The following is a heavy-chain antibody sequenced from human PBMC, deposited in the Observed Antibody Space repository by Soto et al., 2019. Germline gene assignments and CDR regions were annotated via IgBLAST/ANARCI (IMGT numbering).Heavy chain of an antibody. CDR1: GGSISSYY. V-gene: IGHV4-59*01. Sequence: PSETLSLTCTVSGGSISSYYWSWIRQPPGKGLEWIGYIYYSGSTNYNPSLKSRVTISVDTSKNQFSLKLSSVTAADTAVYYCASLRYFDWLLWYFDYWGQGTLVTVSS. J-gene: IGHJ4*02. D-gene: IGHD3-9*01. CDR2: IYYSGST. CDR3: ASLRYFDWLLWYFDY.